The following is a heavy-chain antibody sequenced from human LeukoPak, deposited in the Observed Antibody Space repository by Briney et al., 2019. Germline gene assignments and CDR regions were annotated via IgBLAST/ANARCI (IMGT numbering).Heavy chain of an antibody. CDR3: ASQGDGYNYPFGY. J-gene: IGHJ4*02. CDR1: GGSISSYY. CDR2: IYYSGST. D-gene: IGHD5-24*01. V-gene: IGHV4-59*01. Sequence: SETLSLTCTVSGGSISSYYWSWIRQPPGKGLEWIGYIYYSGSTNYNPSLKSRVTISVDTSKNQFSLKLSSVTAADTAVYYCASQGDGYNYPFGYWGQGTLVTVSS.